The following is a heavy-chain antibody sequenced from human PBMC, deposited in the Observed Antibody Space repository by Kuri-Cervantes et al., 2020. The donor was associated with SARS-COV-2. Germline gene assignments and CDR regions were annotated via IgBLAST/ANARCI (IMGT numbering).Heavy chain of an antibody. CDR3: AKVVSYRYYYYMDV. V-gene: IGHV3-23*01. CDR1: GFTFSSYA. CDR2: ISGSGGST. J-gene: IGHJ6*03. D-gene: IGHD1-26*01. Sequence: GGSLRLSCAVSGFTFSSYAMSWVRQAPGKGLEWVSAISGSGGSTYYADSVKGRFTISRDNSKNTLYLQMNSLRAEDTAVYYCAKVVSYRYYYYMDVWGKGTTVTVSS.